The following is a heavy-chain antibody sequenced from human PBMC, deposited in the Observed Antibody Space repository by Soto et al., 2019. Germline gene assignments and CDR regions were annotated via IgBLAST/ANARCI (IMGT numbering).Heavy chain of an antibody. V-gene: IGHV3-23*01. D-gene: IGHD3-9*01. CDR2: ISGSGGST. J-gene: IGHJ4*02. Sequence: PGGSLRLSCAASGFTFSSYAMSWVRQAPGKGLEWVSAISGSGGSTYYADSVKGRFTISREKSNHTLYVQMDSLRVEDTATYYCAKGDQGGDILSLDQWGQGATVTVSS. CDR1: GFTFSSYA. CDR3: AKGDQGGDILSLDQ.